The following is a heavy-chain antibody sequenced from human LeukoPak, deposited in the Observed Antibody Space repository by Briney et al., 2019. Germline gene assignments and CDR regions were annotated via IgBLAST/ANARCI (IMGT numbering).Heavy chain of an antibody. CDR3: ARQNGVGLFTLP. CDR2: IYYSGNT. J-gene: IGHJ4*01. Sequence: SETLSLTCAVSGVSISGSNSYWGWIPQPPGKGLEWIGSIYYSGNTYYNASLKSRVTISLDTSKNQFSLKVTPVTPAATPLYSCARQNGVGLFTLPGGQGTLVTVSS. V-gene: IGHV4-39*01. D-gene: IGHD2-8*01. CDR1: GVSISGSNSY.